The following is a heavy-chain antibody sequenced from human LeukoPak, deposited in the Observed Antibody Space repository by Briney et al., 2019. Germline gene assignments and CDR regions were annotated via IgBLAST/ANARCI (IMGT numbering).Heavy chain of an antibody. Sequence: GGSLRLSCAASGFTFSTYAMSWVRQAPGKGLKWVSSISDNAYTTYYADSVRGRFAISRDNSKNTLYLQMIGLRAEDTAIYFCAKYYYDSSGYYDAAPLDSWGQGTLVTVFS. J-gene: IGHJ4*02. CDR2: ISDNAYTT. V-gene: IGHV3-23*01. CDR3: AKYYYDSSGYYDAAPLDS. D-gene: IGHD3-22*01. CDR1: GFTFSTYA.